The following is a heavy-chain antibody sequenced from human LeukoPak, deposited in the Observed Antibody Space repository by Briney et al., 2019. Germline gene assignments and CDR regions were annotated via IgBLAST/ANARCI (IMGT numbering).Heavy chain of an antibody. CDR3: ARGPYSYDSSGAFDI. CDR2: ISSSGST. V-gene: IGHV4-38-2*02. CDR1: GYSISSGYY. Sequence: SETLSLTCTVSGYSISSGYYWDWIRQPAGKGLEWIGRISSSGSTNYNPSLKSRVTISVDTSKNQFSLKLSSVTAADTAVYFCARGPYSYDSSGAFDIWGQGTMVTVSS. D-gene: IGHD3-22*01. J-gene: IGHJ3*02.